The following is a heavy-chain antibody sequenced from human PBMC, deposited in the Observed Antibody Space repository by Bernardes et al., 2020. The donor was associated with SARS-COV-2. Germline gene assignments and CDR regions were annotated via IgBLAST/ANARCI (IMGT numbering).Heavy chain of an antibody. Sequence: GGSLRLSCAASGFTFTSYWIHWVRQSPGEGLVWISRINTDGTNTNYADSVKGRFTVTRENDKNMAYPQVNSLRLDDTAVYYGATGRDYYNGDCGQAIMVTVYS. J-gene: IGHJ3*01. CDR1: GFTFTSYW. D-gene: IGHD4-17*01. CDR2: INTDGTNT. CDR3: ATGRDYYNGD. V-gene: IGHV3-74*01.